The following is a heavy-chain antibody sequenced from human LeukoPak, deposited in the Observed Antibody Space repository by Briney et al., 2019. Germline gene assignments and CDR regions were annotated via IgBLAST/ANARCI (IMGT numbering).Heavy chain of an antibody. D-gene: IGHD2-21*02. Sequence: PSETLSLTCTVSGGSISDYYWSWIRQPPGKGLEWIGEINHSGSTNYNPSLKSRVTISVDTSKNQFSLKLSSVTAADTAVYYCAILTSNWFDPWGQGTLVTVSS. J-gene: IGHJ5*02. CDR1: GGSISDYY. CDR2: INHSGST. CDR3: AILTSNWFDP. V-gene: IGHV4-34*01.